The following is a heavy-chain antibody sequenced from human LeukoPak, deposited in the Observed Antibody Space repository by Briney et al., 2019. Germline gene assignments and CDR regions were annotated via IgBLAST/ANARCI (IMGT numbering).Heavy chain of an antibody. CDR3: AREGL. J-gene: IGHJ4*02. CDR2: INHSGST. V-gene: IGHV4-39*07. Sequence: SETLSLTCTVSGGSIRSSTHYWGWIRQPPAKGLEWIGEINHSGSTNYNPSLKSRVTISVDTSKNQFSLKLSSVTAADTAVYYCAREGLWGQGTLVTVSS. CDR1: GGSIRSSTHY.